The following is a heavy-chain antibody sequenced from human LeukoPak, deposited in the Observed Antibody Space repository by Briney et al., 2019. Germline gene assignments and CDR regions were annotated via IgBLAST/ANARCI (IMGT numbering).Heavy chain of an antibody. J-gene: IGHJ5*02. CDR2: INPSDDST. D-gene: IGHD1-14*01. V-gene: IGHV1-46*01. CDR3: ARAWRYTDWFDP. Sequence: ASVKVSCKASGYTFTNFYMHWVRQGPGQRVEWMGIINPSDDSTIYAQKFQGRVTVTRDTSTSTVYMELSSLRSEDTAVYYCARAWRYTDWFDPWGQGTLVNVSS. CDR1: GYTFTNFY.